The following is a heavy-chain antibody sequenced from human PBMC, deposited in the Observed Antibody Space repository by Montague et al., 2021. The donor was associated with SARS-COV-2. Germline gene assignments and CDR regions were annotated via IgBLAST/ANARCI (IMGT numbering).Heavy chain of an antibody. D-gene: IGHD1-1*01. V-gene: IGHV6-1*01. Sequence: CAISGDSVSSKRATRNSVRQAPSSGSQRQRRSYYMPKWYNDYAVAVRGRVTINPDTSKNQFSLQLNSVTPEDTAIYYCTSGREGNYNVMDVWGQGTTVTVSS. CDR1: GDSVSSKRAT. J-gene: IGHJ6*02. CDR3: TSGREGNYNVMDV. CDR2: SYYMPKWYN.